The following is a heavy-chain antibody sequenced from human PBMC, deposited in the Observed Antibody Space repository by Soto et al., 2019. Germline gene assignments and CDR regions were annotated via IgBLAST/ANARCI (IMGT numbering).Heavy chain of an antibody. V-gene: IGHV1-2*02. CDR3: ARDRGIRDV. J-gene: IGHJ6*02. D-gene: IGHD1-20*01. CDR1: GYTFTSYY. CDR2: INPDSGVT. Sequence: QVQLVQSGSEVKKPGASVKVSCKASGYTFTSYYIHWVRQAPGQGLEWMGWINPDSGVTYYAHRFQDRVTMTRDTSISTAYMELSRLTSDDTGIYYCARDRGIRDVWGQGTTVIVSS.